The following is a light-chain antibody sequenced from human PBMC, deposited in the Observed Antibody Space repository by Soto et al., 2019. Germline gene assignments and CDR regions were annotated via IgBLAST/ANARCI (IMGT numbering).Light chain of an antibody. CDR3: QQYDNPSLT. CDR2: DAS. J-gene: IGKJ4*01. V-gene: IGKV1-33*01. Sequence: DIQMTQSPSSLSASVGDRVTITCQASQDISNYLNGYQQKPGKAPKLLIYDASNLETGVPSRFSGSGSGTDFTFTISSLLPEDIATYYCQQYDNPSLTFGGGTKVEIK. CDR1: QDISNY.